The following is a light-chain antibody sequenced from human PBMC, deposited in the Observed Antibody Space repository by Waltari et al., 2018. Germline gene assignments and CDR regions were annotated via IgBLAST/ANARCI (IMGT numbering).Light chain of an antibody. CDR1: SSAVGPYNL. J-gene: IGLJ2*01. V-gene: IGLV2-23*02. CDR2: EVS. Sequence: QSALTQPASVSGSPGQSITISCTGTSSAVGPYNLVSWYQHHPGKAPKLMIYEVSKRPSGVSYRFSGSKSGNTASLTISGLQTDDEADYYCCSYAGSSTVVFGGGTKLTVL. CDR3: CSYAGSSTVV.